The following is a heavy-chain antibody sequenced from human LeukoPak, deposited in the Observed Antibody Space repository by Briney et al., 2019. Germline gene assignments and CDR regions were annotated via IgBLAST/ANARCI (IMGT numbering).Heavy chain of an antibody. CDR1: GFTVSSNY. D-gene: IGHD4-17*01. CDR3: ARDTGEMTTGPDYEDAFDI. V-gene: IGHV3-53*01. J-gene: IGHJ3*02. CDR2: IYSGGST. Sequence: PGGSLRLSCAASGFTVSSNYMSWVRQAPGKGLEWVSVIYSGGSTYYADSVKGRFTISRDNAKNTLYLQMNSLRAEDTAVYYCARDTGEMTTGPDYEDAFDIWGQGTMVTVSS.